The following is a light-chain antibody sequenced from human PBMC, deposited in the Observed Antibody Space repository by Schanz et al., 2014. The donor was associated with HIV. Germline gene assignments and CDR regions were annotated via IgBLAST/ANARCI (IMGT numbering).Light chain of an antibody. J-gene: IGLJ3*02. CDR2: GVD. CDR1: SSDIGPYNC. Sequence: QSALTQPASVSGSPGQSISISCTGTSSDIGPYNCVSWYQQRPGKAPKLVISGVDYRPSGVSSRFSGSKSGSAASLTISGLQTEDEAYYYCASCTISNTWVFGGGTKLTVL. CDR3: ASCTISNTWV. V-gene: IGLV2-14*03.